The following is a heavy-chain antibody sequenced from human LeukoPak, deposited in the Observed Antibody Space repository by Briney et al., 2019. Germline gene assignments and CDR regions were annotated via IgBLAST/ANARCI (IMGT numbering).Heavy chain of an antibody. Sequence: SGTLSLTCAVYGVSFSGYYWSWIRQPPGKGLEWIGEINHSGSTNYNPSLKSRVTISVDMSKNQFSLKLSSVTAADTAVYYCARGRRGYSSSWYDYWGQGTLVTVSS. CDR3: ARGRRGYSSSWYDY. CDR1: GVSFSGYY. J-gene: IGHJ4*02. CDR2: INHSGST. D-gene: IGHD6-13*01. V-gene: IGHV4-34*01.